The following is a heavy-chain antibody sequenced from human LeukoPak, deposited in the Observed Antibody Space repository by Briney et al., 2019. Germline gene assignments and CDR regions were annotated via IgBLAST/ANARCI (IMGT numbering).Heavy chain of an antibody. CDR1: GLTFRSYV. Sequence: GGSLRLSCAASGLTFRSYVMHWVRQAPGKGLEYLAVISYDGSNKYYTDSVKGRFTISRDNSKTTVYLQMNSLRTEDTAVYYCTTDSYVTPRTRVLNWFDPWGQGTLVTVSS. CDR3: TTDSYVTPRTRVLNWFDP. D-gene: IGHD4-23*01. J-gene: IGHJ5*02. V-gene: IGHV3-30*03. CDR2: ISYDGSNK.